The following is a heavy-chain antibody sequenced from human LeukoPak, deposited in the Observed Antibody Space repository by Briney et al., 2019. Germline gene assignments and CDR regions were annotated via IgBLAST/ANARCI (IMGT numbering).Heavy chain of an antibody. Sequence: SETLSLTCTVSGGSISSGGYYWSWIRQPPGKGLEWIGYIYHSGSTYYNPSLKSRVTISVDTSKNQFSLKLSSVTAADTAVYYCVRSITRGHSYYFDYWGQGTLVTVSS. D-gene: IGHD5-18*01. V-gene: IGHV4-30-2*01. J-gene: IGHJ4*02. CDR3: VRSITRGHSYYFDY. CDR2: IYHSGST. CDR1: GGSISSGGYY.